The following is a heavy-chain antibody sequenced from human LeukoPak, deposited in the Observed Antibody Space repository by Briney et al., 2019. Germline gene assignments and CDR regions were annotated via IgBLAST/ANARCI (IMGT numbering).Heavy chain of an antibody. CDR3: AKDPVGSLDAFDI. Sequence: GGSLRLSCAASGFTFSDYYMSWIRQAPGKGLEWVSYISSSGSTIYYADSVKGRFTISRDNSKNTLYLQMNSLRAEDTAVYYCAKDPVGSLDAFDIWGQGTMVTVSS. V-gene: IGHV3-11*01. D-gene: IGHD2-15*01. CDR1: GFTFSDYY. J-gene: IGHJ3*02. CDR2: ISSSGSTI.